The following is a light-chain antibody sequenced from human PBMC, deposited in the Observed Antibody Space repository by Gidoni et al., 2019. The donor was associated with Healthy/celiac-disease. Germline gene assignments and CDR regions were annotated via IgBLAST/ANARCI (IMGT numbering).Light chain of an antibody. Sequence: EIVMTESPATLSVSPGERATLSCRASQGVSSNLAWYQQNPGQAPSLLIYGASTRATGIPARFSGSGSGTEFTLTISSLQSEDFAVYYCQQYNNWPPYTFGQGTKLEIK. CDR2: GAS. CDR3: QQYNNWPPYT. V-gene: IGKV3-15*01. CDR1: QGVSSN. J-gene: IGKJ2*01.